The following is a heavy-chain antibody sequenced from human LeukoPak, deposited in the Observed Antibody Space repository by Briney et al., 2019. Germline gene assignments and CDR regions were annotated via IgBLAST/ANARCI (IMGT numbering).Heavy chain of an antibody. Sequence: SETLSLTCTVSGGSISSYYWSWIRQPPGKGLEWIGYIYYSGSTNYNPSLKGRVTISVDTSKNQFSLKLSSVTAADTAVYYCARVAPSGGIPYFDYGGRGTLVTVSS. D-gene: IGHD6-13*01. J-gene: IGHJ4*02. CDR1: GGSISSYY. V-gene: IGHV4-59*01. CDR3: ARVAPSGGIPYFDY. CDR2: IYYSGST.